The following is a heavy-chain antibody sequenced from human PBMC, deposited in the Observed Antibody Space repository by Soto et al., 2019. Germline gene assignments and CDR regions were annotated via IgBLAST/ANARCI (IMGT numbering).Heavy chain of an antibody. CDR3: AYGRDSGSYSPFDY. J-gene: IGHJ4*02. CDR1: GGTFSSYA. CDR2: IIPIFGTA. V-gene: IGHV1-69*13. Sequence: SVKVSCKASGGTFSSYAISWVRQAPGQGLEWMGGIIPIFGTANYAQKFQGRVMITADESTSTAYMELSSLRSEDTAVYYCAYGRDSGSYSPFDYWGQGTLVTVSS. D-gene: IGHD1-26*01.